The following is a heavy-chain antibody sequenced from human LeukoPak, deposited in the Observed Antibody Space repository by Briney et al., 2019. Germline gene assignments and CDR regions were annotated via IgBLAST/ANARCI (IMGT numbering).Heavy chain of an antibody. CDR1: GFTFSGHW. Sequence: TGGSLRLSCAVSGFTFSGHWMFWVRQAPGKGLVWVSSINSDGSSTSYTDSVKGRFTVSRDNAKNTLYLQMNSLRAEDTAVYYCARARWYSSDYWGQGTLVTVSS. V-gene: IGHV3-74*01. CDR3: ARARWYSSDY. D-gene: IGHD5-24*01. CDR2: INSDGSST. J-gene: IGHJ4*02.